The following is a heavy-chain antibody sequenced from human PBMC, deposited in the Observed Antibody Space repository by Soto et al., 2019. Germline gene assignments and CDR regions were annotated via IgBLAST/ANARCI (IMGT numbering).Heavy chain of an antibody. CDR3: AKTHYGSGSYYTTNFDY. CDR2: ISGSGGST. J-gene: IGHJ4*02. V-gene: IGHV3-23*01. Sequence: GGSLRLSCAASGFTFSSYAMSWVRQAPGKGLEWVSAISGSGGSTYYADSVKGRFTISRDNSKNTLYLQMNSLRAEDTAVYYCAKTHYGSGSYYTTNFDYWGQGTLVTVSS. CDR1: GFTFSSYA. D-gene: IGHD3-10*01.